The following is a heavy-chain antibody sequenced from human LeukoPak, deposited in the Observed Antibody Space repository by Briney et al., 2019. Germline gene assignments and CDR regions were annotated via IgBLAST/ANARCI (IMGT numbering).Heavy chain of an antibody. CDR1: GYTFTSYD. CDR2: MNPNSGNT. J-gene: IGHJ4*02. V-gene: IGHV1-8*01. D-gene: IGHD3-10*01. CDR3: ARVKYYYGSGSEPLDY. Sequence: ASVRVSCKASGYTFTSYDINWVRQATGQGLEWMGWMNPNSGNTGYAQKFQGRVTMTRNTSISTAYMELSSLRSEDTAVYYCARVKYYYGSGSEPLDYWGQGTLVTVSS.